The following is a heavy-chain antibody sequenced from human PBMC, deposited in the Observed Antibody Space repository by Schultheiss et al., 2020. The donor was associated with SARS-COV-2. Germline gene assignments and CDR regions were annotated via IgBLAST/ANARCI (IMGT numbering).Heavy chain of an antibody. Sequence: SETLSLTCTVSGGSVSSGSYYWSWIRQPPGKGLEWIGYIYYSGSTNYNPSLKSRVTISVDTSKNQFSLKLSSVTAADTAVYYCARDASYYDFWSGYYYYYYYGMDVWGQGTTVTVSS. CDR2: IYYSGST. D-gene: IGHD3-3*01. CDR1: GGSVSSGSYY. V-gene: IGHV4-61*01. J-gene: IGHJ6*02. CDR3: ARDASYYDFWSGYYYYYYYGMDV.